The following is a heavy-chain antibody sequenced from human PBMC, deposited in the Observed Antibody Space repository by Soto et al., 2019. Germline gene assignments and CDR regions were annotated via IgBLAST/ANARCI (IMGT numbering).Heavy chain of an antibody. CDR1: GYTFTSYG. J-gene: IGHJ4*02. Sequence: QVHLVQSGAEVKKPGASVKVSCKASGYTFTSYGITWVRQAPGQGLEWMGWISAHNGNTDYAQKLKGRVIVNRYTSTSTAYMELRSLRSDDTAVDDCARGRYGDYWGQGALVTVS. CDR2: ISAHNGNT. V-gene: IGHV1-18*01. D-gene: IGHD1-1*01. CDR3: ARGRYGDY.